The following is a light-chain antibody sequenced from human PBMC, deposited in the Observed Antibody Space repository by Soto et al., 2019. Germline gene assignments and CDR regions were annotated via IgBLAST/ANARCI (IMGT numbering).Light chain of an antibody. J-gene: IGKJ4*02. CDR1: QSISSS. CDR2: AAS. CDR3: QQSERTQPT. Sequence: DIQMTQSPSSLSASVGDRVTITCRASQSISSSLDWYQQKPGKAPKLLIYAASSLQRGVPSRFSGSGSEKDFTLTISSLQPQEFATYYCQQSERTQPTFGGETKVEIK. V-gene: IGKV1-39*01.